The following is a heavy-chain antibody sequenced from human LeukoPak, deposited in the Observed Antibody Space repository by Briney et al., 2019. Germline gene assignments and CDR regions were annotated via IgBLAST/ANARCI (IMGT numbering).Heavy chain of an antibody. CDR2: INTNTGNP. D-gene: IGHD6-13*01. CDR1: GYTFTSYA. V-gene: IGHV7-4-1*02. CDR3: ARDHHPGSSSWYIIGY. Sequence: ASVKVSCKASGYTFTSYALNWVRQAPGQGLEWMGWINTNTGNPTYAQGFTGRFVFSLDTSVSTAYLQISGLKAEDTAVYYCARDHHPGSSSWYIIGYWGQGTLVTVSS. J-gene: IGHJ4*02.